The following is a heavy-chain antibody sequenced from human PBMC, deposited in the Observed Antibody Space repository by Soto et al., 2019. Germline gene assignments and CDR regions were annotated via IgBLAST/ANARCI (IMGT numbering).Heavy chain of an antibody. J-gene: IGHJ6*02. V-gene: IGHV3-30-3*01. CDR2: ISYDGSNK. CDR3: ASPARYCTNGVCYRFYYYYRMDV. CDR1: GFTFSSYA. D-gene: IGHD2-8*01. Sequence: PGGSLRLSCAASGFTFSSYAMHWVRQAPGKGLEWVAVISYDGSNKYYADSVKGRFTISRDNSKNTLYLQMNSLRAEDTAVYYCASPARYCTNGVCYRFYYYYRMDVWGQGTTVTVSS.